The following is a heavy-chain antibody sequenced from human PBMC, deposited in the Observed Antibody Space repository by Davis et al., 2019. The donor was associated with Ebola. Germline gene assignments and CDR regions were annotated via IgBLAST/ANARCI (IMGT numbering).Heavy chain of an antibody. CDR3: ARGSGIQLWYPSLDV. CDR1: GYSFTSYW. CDR2: IYPVDSDT. J-gene: IGHJ6*02. Sequence: GESLKISCKGSGYSFTSYWIGWVRQMPGKGLEWMGIIYPVDSDTRYSPSFQGQVTISADKSISTAYLQWSSLKASDTAMYYCARGSGIQLWYPSLDVWGQGTTVTVSS. D-gene: IGHD5-18*01. V-gene: IGHV5-51*01.